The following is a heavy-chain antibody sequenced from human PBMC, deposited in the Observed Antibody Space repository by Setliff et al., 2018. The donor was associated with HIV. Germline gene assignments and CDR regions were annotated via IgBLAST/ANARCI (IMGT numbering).Heavy chain of an antibody. CDR2: LYHSGST. J-gene: IGHJ4*02. CDR1: GYSISSGYY. V-gene: IGHV4-38-2*01. D-gene: IGHD3-3*01. CDR3: ARAPITIFGVIIIPVYFDY. Sequence: SETLSLTCAVSGYSISSGYYWGWIRQHPGKGLEWIGSLYHSGSTYYNPSLKSRVTISVDTSNNQFSLKLSSVTAADTAVYYCARAPITIFGVIIIPVYFDYWGQGTLVTVSS.